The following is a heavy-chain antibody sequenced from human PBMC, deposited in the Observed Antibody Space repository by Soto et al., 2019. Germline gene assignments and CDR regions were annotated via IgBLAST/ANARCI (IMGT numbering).Heavy chain of an antibody. J-gene: IGHJ3*02. CDR1: AGSLSHYY. Sequence: QVQQQPWGAGLLKPSETLSLTCAVAGSLSHYYWNWIRQSPGKGLEWIGKIKHSGSSNYNPSLRSRVSISVDMSKNQFSLRLSSVTAADTAVYYCARGGSSDWQVALDIWGQGTMVTVSS. V-gene: IGHV4-34*01. CDR3: ARGGSSDWQVALDI. D-gene: IGHD6-19*01. CDR2: IKHSGSS.